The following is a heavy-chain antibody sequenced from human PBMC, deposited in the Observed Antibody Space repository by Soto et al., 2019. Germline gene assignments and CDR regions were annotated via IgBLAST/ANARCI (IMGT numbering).Heavy chain of an antibody. CDR1: GFTFSDYA. Sequence: GGSLRLSCAASGFTFSDYAMHWVRQAPGKGLEWVAIISFDGSNEHYAGSVQGRFTISRDNSENTLYLQMNSLRADDTAVYYCARPAATVIFYSGMDVWGQGTTVTVSS. CDR3: ARPAATVIFYSGMDV. J-gene: IGHJ6*02. CDR2: ISFDGSNE. D-gene: IGHD4-17*01. V-gene: IGHV3-30-3*01.